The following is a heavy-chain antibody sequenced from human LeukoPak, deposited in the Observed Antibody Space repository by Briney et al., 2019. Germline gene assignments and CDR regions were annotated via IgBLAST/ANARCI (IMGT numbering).Heavy chain of an antibody. V-gene: IGHV1-24*01. Sequence: VASVKVSCKFSGYTLTELSMHWVRQAPGKGLEWMGGFDPEDGETIYAQKFQGRVTMTEDTSTDTAYMELSSLRSEDTAVYYCATDSMATITNFDYWGQGTLVTVSS. CDR1: GYTLTELS. CDR3: ATDSMATITNFDY. CDR2: FDPEDGET. D-gene: IGHD5-24*01. J-gene: IGHJ4*02.